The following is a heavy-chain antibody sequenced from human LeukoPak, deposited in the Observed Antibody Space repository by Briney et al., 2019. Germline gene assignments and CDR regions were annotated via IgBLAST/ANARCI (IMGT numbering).Heavy chain of an antibody. CDR3: ARGAYGDK. CDR2: ISTQSGNT. J-gene: IGHJ4*02. Sequence: GASVKVSCEASGYTLTSYGINWLRQAPGQGLEWMGWISTQSGNTHYAQKLQGRLTLTTDRSTNTAYMALRSLRSVDTAVYYCARGAYGDKWGQGTMVTVSS. D-gene: IGHD4-17*01. CDR1: GYTLTSYG. V-gene: IGHV1-18*01.